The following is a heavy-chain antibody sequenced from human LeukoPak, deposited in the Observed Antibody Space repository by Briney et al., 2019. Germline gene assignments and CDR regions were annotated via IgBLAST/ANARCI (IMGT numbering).Heavy chain of an antibody. D-gene: IGHD2-8*01. CDR1: GYSISSDYY. CDR2: IYHSGST. V-gene: IGHV4-38-2*01. J-gene: IGHJ4*02. CDR3: ARLFLMGSTPHYFEY. Sequence: SETLSLTCGVAGYSISSDYYWGCIRQPPGKGLEWIGNIYHSGSTYYNPSLESRATISNDTSKNQFTLKLSSVSAADTAVYYCARLFLMGSTPHYFEYWAQGTLVTVSS.